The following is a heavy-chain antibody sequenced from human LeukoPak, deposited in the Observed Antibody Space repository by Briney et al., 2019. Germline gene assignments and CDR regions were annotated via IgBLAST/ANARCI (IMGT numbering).Heavy chain of an antibody. J-gene: IGHJ4*02. CDR3: ARAPNYYDSSGAFDY. V-gene: IGHV3-53*01. CDR2: IYSGGST. D-gene: IGHD3-22*01. CDR1: GFTVSSNY. Sequence: GGSLRLSCAASGFTVSSNYMSWVRQAPGKGLEWVSVIYSGGSTYYADSVKGRFTISRDNSKNMLYLQMNSLRAEDTAVYYCARAPNYYDSSGAFDYWGQGTLVAVSS.